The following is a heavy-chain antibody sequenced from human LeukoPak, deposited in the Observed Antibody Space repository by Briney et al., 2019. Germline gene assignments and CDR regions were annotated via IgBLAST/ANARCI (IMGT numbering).Heavy chain of an antibody. J-gene: IGHJ3*02. CDR3: ARVKGSSDAFDI. CDR1: GGSISSYY. Sequence: PSETLSLTCTVSGGSISSYYRSWIRQPPGKGLEWIGYIYYSGSTNYNPSLKSRVTISVDTSKNQFPLKLSSVTAADTAVYYCARVKGSSDAFDIWGQGTMVTVSS. V-gene: IGHV4-59*01. CDR2: IYYSGST. D-gene: IGHD1-26*01.